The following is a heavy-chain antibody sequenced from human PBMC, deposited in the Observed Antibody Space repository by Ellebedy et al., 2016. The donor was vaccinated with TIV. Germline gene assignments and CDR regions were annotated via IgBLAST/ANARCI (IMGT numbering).Heavy chain of an antibody. Sequence: GESLKISCKGSGYSFTSYWIGWVRQMPGKGLEWMGIIYPGDSDTRYSPSFQGQVTISADKSISTAYLQWSSLKASDTAMYYCARGKPTMIVVVAGAFDIWGQGTMVTVSS. CDR3: ARGKPTMIVVVAGAFDI. J-gene: IGHJ3*02. V-gene: IGHV5-51*01. D-gene: IGHD3-22*01. CDR2: IYPGDSDT. CDR1: GYSFTSYW.